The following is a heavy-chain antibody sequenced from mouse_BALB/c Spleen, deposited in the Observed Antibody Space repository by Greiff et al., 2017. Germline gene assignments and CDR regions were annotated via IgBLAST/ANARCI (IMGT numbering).Heavy chain of an antibody. CDR2: IWAGGST. CDR1: GFSLTSYG. Sequence: VQVVESGPGLVAPSQSLSITCTVSGFSLTSYGVHWVRQPPGKGLEWLGVIWAGGSTNYNSALMSRLSISKDNSKSQVFLKMNSLQTDDTAMYYCARDGWLRLGYYAMDYWGQGTSVTVSS. D-gene: IGHD2-2*01. J-gene: IGHJ4*01. V-gene: IGHV2-9*02. CDR3: ARDGWLRLGYYAMDY.